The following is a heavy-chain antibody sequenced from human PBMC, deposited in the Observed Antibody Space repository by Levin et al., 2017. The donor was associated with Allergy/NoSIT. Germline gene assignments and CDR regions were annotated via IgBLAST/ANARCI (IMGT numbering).Heavy chain of an antibody. CDR1: GFSLSNARMG. CDR2: IFSNDEK. D-gene: IGHD4-17*01. V-gene: IGHV2-26*01. CDR3: ARINPYGDYFLRYYFDY. J-gene: IGHJ4*02. Sequence: SGPTLVKPTETLTLTCTVAGFSLSNARMGVSWIRQPPGKALEWLAHIFSNDEKSYSTSLKSRLTISKDTSKSQVVLTMTNMDPVDTATYYCARINPYGDYFLRYYFDYWGQGSLVTVSS.